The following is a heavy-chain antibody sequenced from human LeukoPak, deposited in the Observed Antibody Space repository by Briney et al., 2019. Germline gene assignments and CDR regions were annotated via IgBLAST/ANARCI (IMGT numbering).Heavy chain of an antibody. D-gene: IGHD1-26*01. Sequence: SVKVSCKASGGTFSSYAISWVRQAPGQGLEWMGGILPIFGTANYAQKFQGRVTITADHSTSTAYMELSSPRSEDTAVYFCARDVGATVVFDIWGQGTFVTVSS. CDR3: ARDVGATVVFDI. V-gene: IGHV1-69*13. J-gene: IGHJ3*02. CDR1: GGTFSSYA. CDR2: ILPIFGTA.